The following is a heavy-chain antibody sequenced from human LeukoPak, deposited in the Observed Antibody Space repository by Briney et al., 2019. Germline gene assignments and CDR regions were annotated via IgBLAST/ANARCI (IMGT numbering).Heavy chain of an antibody. D-gene: IGHD3-3*02. CDR1: GGSISSSSYY. Sequence: SETLSLTCTVSGGSISSSSYYWGWVRQPPGKGLVWIGSIYYTRDTYYNPSLNSRPTLSVDTSKNQFSLKLSSVTAADTAVYYCAAFKGTVDYWGQGTLVTVSS. CDR3: AAFKGTVDY. V-gene: IGHV4-39*07. J-gene: IGHJ4*02. CDR2: IYYTRDT.